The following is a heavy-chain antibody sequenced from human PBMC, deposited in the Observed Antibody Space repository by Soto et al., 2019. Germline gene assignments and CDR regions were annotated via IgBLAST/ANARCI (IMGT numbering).Heavy chain of an antibody. D-gene: IGHD6-19*01. CDR1: GFTFSSYS. J-gene: IGHJ6*02. Sequence: EVQLVESGGGLVKPGGSLRLSCAASGFTFSSYSMNWVRQAPGKGLEWVSSISSSSSYIYYADSVKGRFTISRDNAKNSLYLQMNSLRAEDTAVYYCARDLNSGWYDIERHYGMDVWGQGTTVTVSS. V-gene: IGHV3-21*01. CDR2: ISSSSSYI. CDR3: ARDLNSGWYDIERHYGMDV.